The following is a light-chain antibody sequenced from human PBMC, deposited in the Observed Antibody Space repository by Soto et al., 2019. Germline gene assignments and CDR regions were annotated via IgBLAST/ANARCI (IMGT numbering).Light chain of an antibody. CDR1: QYVSSF. V-gene: IGKV3-11*01. CDR3: QQYSIRRT. Sequence: DIVLTQSPATLSLSPGERATLSCRASQYVSSFLAWYQQKAGQAPRLLIYAASHRATGIPARFSGSGSGTDFTLAINSLDPVEFALYYCQQYSIRRTFGQGTKVDIK. J-gene: IGKJ1*01. CDR2: AAS.